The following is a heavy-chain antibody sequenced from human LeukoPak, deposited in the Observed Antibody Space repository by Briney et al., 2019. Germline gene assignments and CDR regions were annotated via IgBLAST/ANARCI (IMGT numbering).Heavy chain of an antibody. J-gene: IGHJ5*02. CDR2: MSYSGST. CDR3: ARRVMMSGTGVPDTWLDP. Sequence: SETLSLTCTVSGGYISSSSYFWAWIRQPPGKGLECIGSMSYSGSTYYNPSLKSRVTISVDTSKNQFPLKLTSVTAADTAVYFCARRVMMSGTGVPDTWLDPWGQGILVTVS. D-gene: IGHD1-26*01. CDR1: GGYISSSSYF. V-gene: IGHV4-39*01.